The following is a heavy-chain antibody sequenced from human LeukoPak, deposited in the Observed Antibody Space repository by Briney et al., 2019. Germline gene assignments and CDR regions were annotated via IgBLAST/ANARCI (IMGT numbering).Heavy chain of an antibody. V-gene: IGHV4-31*03. CDR3: ATGGSSTYGAFDI. D-gene: IGHD4-23*01. J-gene: IGHJ3*02. Sequence: PSQTLSLTCTVSGGSISSGGYYWSWIRQHPGKGLEWIGYIYYSGSTYYNPSLKSRVTISVDTSKNQFSLKLSSVTAADTAVYYCATGGSSTYGAFDIWGQGTMVTVSS. CDR1: GGSISSGGYY. CDR2: IYYSGST.